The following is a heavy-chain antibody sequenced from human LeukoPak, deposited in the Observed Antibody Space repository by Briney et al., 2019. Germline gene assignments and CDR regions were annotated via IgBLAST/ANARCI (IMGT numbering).Heavy chain of an antibody. CDR1: GFTFSTYS. V-gene: IGHV3-7*01. Sequence: GGSLRLSCAASGFTFSTYSMSWVRQAPGKGLEWVANIKKDGSQTYLVDSVKGRFIIFRDNARNSLYLQMNSLRGEDTAVYYCARITWNYGWYFDLWSRGTLLIVSS. CDR2: IKKDGSQT. D-gene: IGHD1-7*01. CDR3: ARITWNYGWYFDL. J-gene: IGHJ2*01.